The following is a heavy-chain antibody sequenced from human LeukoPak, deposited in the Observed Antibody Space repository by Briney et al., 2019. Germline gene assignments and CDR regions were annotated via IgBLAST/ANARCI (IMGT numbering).Heavy chain of an antibody. CDR2: INPNSGGT. Sequence: ASVKVSCKASGYAFTGYYMHWVRQAPGQGLEWMGWINPNSGGTNYAQKFQGRVTMTGDTSISTAYMELSRLRSDDTAVYYCARVGSGYEVRFDYWGQGTLVTVSS. V-gene: IGHV1-2*02. J-gene: IGHJ4*02. CDR1: GYAFTGYY. CDR3: ARVGSGYEVRFDY. D-gene: IGHD3-22*01.